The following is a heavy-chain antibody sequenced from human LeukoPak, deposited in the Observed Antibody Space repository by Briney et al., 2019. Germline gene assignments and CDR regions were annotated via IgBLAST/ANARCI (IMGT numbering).Heavy chain of an antibody. J-gene: IGHJ3*02. Sequence: GGSLRLSCAVSGFTFSSYEMNWVRQAPGKGLKWVSYISSSGSTIYYADSVKGRFTISRDNAKKSLYLQMNSLRAEDTAVYYCARVARSLDAFDIWGQGTMVTVSS. V-gene: IGHV3-48*03. CDR3: ARVARSLDAFDI. CDR2: ISSSGSTI. CDR1: GFTFSSYE. D-gene: IGHD1-26*01.